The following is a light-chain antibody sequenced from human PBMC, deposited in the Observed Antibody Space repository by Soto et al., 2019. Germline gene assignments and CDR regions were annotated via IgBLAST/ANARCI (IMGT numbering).Light chain of an antibody. J-gene: IGKJ4*01. CDR3: QQGRSWPLT. CDR1: QNVYNN. CDR2: DAS. V-gene: IGKV3-15*01. Sequence: EIVMTQSPATLSVSPGEGATLSCKASQNVYNNLAWYQQRPGQPPRLLIYDASTRATGISARFSGSGYGTKFTLTISSLQSEDFAVYFCQQGRSWPLTFGGGTKV.